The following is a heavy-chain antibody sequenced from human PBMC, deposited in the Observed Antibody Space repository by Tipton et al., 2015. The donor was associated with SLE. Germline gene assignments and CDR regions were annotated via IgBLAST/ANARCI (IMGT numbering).Heavy chain of an antibody. CDR1: GYSISSGYY. J-gene: IGHJ3*02. V-gene: IGHV4-38-2*02. CDR2: IYHSGST. D-gene: IGHD5-18*01. CDR3: ARDDSYVDAFDI. Sequence: TLSLTCAVSGYSISSGYYWGWIRQPPGKGLEWIGSIYHSGSTYYNPSLKSRVTISVDTSKNQFSLKLSSVTAADTAVYYCARDDSYVDAFDIWGQGTMVTVSS.